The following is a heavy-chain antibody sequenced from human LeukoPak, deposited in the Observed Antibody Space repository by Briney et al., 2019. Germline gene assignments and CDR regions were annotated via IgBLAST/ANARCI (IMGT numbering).Heavy chain of an antibody. D-gene: IGHD3-3*01. Sequence: GGSLRLSCVASGFTFSSYWMHWVRQAPGKGLVWVSRINSDGSSTSYADSVKGRFTISRDNAKNTLYLQMNSLRAEDTAVYYCAREPDYDFWSGYPYYYGMDVWGQGTTVTVSS. CDR2: INSDGSST. CDR1: GFTFSSYW. J-gene: IGHJ6*02. CDR3: AREPDYDFWSGYPYYYGMDV. V-gene: IGHV3-74*01.